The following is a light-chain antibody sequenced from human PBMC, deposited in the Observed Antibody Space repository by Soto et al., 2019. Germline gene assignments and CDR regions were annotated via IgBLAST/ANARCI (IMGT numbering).Light chain of an antibody. CDR2: DVS. J-gene: IGLJ3*02. V-gene: IGLV2-11*01. CDR3: SSYAGNSLWV. Sequence: QSALTQPRSVSGSPGQSVTISCTGTSSDVGGYNYVSWYQKHPGKAPKLMIYDVSQWPSGAPNHFSGSKSGNTASLTISGLHAEDHADYYCSSYAGNSLWVFAAGTKLTLL. CDR1: SSDVGGYNY.